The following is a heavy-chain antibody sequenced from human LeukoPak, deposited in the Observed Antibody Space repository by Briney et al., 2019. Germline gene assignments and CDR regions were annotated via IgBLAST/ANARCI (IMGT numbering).Heavy chain of an antibody. Sequence: SETLSLTCTVSGGSISSSNYYWGWTRQPPGKGLQWIGSNYYSGSTYYNPSLKSRVIMSVDTSKNQFCLKLSSVTAADTAVYYCARWVIGWYLDYWGQGTLVTVSS. CDR2: NYYSGST. D-gene: IGHD2-21*01. CDR1: GGSISSSNYY. CDR3: ARWVIGWYLDY. V-gene: IGHV4-39*01. J-gene: IGHJ4*02.